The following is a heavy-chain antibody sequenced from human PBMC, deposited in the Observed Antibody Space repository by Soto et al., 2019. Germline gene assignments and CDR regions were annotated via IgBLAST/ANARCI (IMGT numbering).Heavy chain of an antibody. Sequence: SETLSLTCAVYGGSFSGHYWSWIRQPPGKGLEWIGEINHSGSTNYNPSLKSRVTISVDTSKNQFSLKLSSVTAADTAVYYCARALTFGGVIVDLGYWGQGTLVTVSS. V-gene: IGHV4-34*01. D-gene: IGHD3-16*02. CDR1: GGSFSGHY. CDR2: INHSGST. CDR3: ARALTFGGVIVDLGY. J-gene: IGHJ4*02.